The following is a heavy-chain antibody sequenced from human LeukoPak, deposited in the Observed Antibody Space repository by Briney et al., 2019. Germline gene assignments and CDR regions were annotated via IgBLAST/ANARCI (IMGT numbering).Heavy chain of an antibody. CDR2: IYFSGST. Sequence: TLSLTCTVSGGSISSGGYYWSWIHQHPGKGLEWIGYIYFSGSTYYNPSLKSRVTISVDTSKNQCSLKLSSVTAADTAVYYCARLVPDDYGDPDGFDIWGQGTMVTVSS. CDR1: GGSISSGGYY. CDR3: ARLVPDDYGDPDGFDI. V-gene: IGHV4-31*03. D-gene: IGHD4-17*01. J-gene: IGHJ3*02.